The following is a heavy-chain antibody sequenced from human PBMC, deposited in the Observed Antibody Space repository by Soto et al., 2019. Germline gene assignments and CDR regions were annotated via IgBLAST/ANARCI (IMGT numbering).Heavy chain of an antibody. CDR2: INPSGGST. V-gene: IGHV1-46*03. Sequence: ASVKVSCKASGYTFTSYYMHWVRQAPGQELEWMGIINPSGGSTSYAQKFQGRVTMTRDTSTSTVYMELSSLRSEDTAVYYCALGWGDSSGSYYSFLYYMDVWGKGTTVTVSS. CDR1: GYTFTSYY. CDR3: ALGWGDSSGSYYSFLYYMDV. J-gene: IGHJ6*03. D-gene: IGHD3-10*01.